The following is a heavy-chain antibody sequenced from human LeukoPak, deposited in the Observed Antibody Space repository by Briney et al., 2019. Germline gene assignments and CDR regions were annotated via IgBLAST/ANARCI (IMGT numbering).Heavy chain of an antibody. D-gene: IGHD3-22*01. V-gene: IGHV3-23*01. CDR2: ISAGGGST. CDR3: AKVAPPSYYDSSGYFDY. J-gene: IGHJ4*02. Sequence: GGTLRLSCAASGFTFSSSDMSWVRQAPGKGLEWVSAISAGGGSTYYADSVKGRFTISRDNSKNTLYLQMNSLRAEDTAVYYCAKVAPPSYYDSSGYFDYWGQGTLVTVSS. CDR1: GFTFSSSD.